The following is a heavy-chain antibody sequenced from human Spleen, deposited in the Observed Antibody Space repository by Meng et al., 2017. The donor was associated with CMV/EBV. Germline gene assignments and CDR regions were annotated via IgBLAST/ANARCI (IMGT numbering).Heavy chain of an antibody. CDR3: ARDGRFDSGDRDYTSYWFDS. V-gene: IGHV3-7*01. D-gene: IGHD3-9*01. Sequence: GGSLRLSCAASGFTLNNHYMAWVRQAPGKGLEWVADIKEDGSEKYYVDSVKGRFTISRDNAKKSLFLQMNSLRGDDTAVYYCARDGRFDSGDRDYTSYWFDSWGQGTLVTVSS. CDR1: GFTLNNHY. CDR2: IKEDGSEK. J-gene: IGHJ5*01.